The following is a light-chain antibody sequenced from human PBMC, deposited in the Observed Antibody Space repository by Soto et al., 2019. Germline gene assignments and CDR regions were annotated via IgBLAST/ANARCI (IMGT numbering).Light chain of an antibody. Sequence: EIVMTQSPANLSVSPGERATLSCRASQSVSSNLAWYQQKPGQGPRLLIYGASTRATGIPARFSGSGSGTEFTLTLSSLQSEDFAVYYCQLYNKWPPYTFGQGTKVEIK. CDR2: GAS. J-gene: IGKJ2*01. CDR1: QSVSSN. CDR3: QLYNKWPPYT. V-gene: IGKV3-15*01.